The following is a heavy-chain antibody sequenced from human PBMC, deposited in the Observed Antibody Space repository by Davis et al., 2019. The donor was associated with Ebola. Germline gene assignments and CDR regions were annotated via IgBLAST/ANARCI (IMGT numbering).Heavy chain of an antibody. CDR2: INHSGST. CDR3: ARGRGYSYGLGY. D-gene: IGHD5-18*01. Sequence: MPSETLSLTCAVYGGSFSGYYWSWIRQPPGKGLEWIGEINHSGSTNYNPSLKSRVTISVDTSKNQFSLKLSSVTAADTAVYYGARGRGYSYGLGYWGQGTLVTVSS. J-gene: IGHJ4*02. V-gene: IGHV4-34*01. CDR1: GGSFSGYY.